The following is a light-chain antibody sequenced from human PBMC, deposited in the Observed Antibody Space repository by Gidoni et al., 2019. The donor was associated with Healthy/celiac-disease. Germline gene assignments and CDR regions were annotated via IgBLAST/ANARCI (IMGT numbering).Light chain of an antibody. CDR2: DVS. CDR3: CSYAGSYVV. V-gene: IGLV2-11*01. Sequence: QSALTQPRPVSGPPGQSVTLSCTGTSSDVGGYNYVSWYQQHPRKAPKLMIYDVSKRPSGVPDRFSGSKSGNTASLTISGLQAEDEAYYYCCSYAGSYVVFGGGTKLTVL. J-gene: IGLJ2*01. CDR1: SSDVGGYNY.